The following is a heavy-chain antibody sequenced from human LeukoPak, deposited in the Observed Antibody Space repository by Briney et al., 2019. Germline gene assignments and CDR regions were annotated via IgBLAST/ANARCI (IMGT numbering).Heavy chain of an antibody. CDR2: INPNSGGT. CDR3: AREVPRLVGATTAYFDY. Sequence: ASVKVSCKASGYTFTGYYMHWVRQAPGQGLEWMGWINPNSGGTNYAQRFQGRVTMTRDTSISAAYMELSRLRSDDTAVYYCAREVPRLVGATTAYFDYWGQGTLVTVSS. V-gene: IGHV1-2*02. CDR1: GYTFTGYY. J-gene: IGHJ4*02. D-gene: IGHD1-26*01.